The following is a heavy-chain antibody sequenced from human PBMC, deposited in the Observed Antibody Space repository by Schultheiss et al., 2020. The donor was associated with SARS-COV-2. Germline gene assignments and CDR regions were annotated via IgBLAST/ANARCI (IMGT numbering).Heavy chain of an antibody. V-gene: IGHV4-61*01. Sequence: LRLSCTVSGGSVSSSSYYWSWIRQPSGKGLVWIGYIYYSGYTSYNPSLKSRVTMSVDTSKNQFSLKVSSVTAADTAVYYCARDWVATDAFDIWGQGTMVTVSS. J-gene: IGHJ3*02. CDR1: GGSVSSSSYY. CDR3: ARDWVATDAFDI. CDR2: IYYSGYT. D-gene: IGHD5-12*01.